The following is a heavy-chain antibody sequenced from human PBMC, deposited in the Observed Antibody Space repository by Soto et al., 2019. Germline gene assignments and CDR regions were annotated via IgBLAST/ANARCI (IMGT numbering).Heavy chain of an antibody. V-gene: IGHV3-11*01. Sequence: GGSLRLSCAASGFTFSDYYMSWIRQAPGKGLEWVSYISSSGSTIYYADSVKGRFTISRDNAKNSLYLQMNSLRAEDTAVYYCARARGDSSGYYPYYYYYYGMDVWGQGTTVTVSS. CDR1: GFTFSDYY. CDR3: ARARGDSSGYYPYYYYYYGMDV. CDR2: ISSSGSTI. D-gene: IGHD3-22*01. J-gene: IGHJ6*02.